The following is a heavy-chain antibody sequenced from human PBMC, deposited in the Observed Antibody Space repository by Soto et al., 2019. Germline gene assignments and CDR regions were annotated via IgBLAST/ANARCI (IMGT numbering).Heavy chain of an antibody. CDR1: GGSFSGYS. Sequence: SETLSLTCAVYGGSFSGYSLTWIRQPPGKGLEWIGEINHRGSTNYNPSLKSRVTISVEPSKNQFSLKLNTVTAADTAVDFYARRCVIAVAVHFNSWGQGTRVTVS. V-gene: IGHV4-34*01. CDR2: INHRGST. D-gene: IGHD6-19*01. J-gene: IGHJ4*02. CDR3: ARRCVIAVAVHFNS.